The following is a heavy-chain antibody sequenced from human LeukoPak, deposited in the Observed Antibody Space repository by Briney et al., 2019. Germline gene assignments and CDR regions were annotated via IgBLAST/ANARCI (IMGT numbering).Heavy chain of an antibody. CDR2: IDPSGGST. V-gene: IGHV1-46*01. D-gene: IGHD3-22*01. Sequence: ASVTVSCKASGYTFTAYYMHWVRQAPGQGLEWMGVIDPSGGSTSYAQRSQDRVTMTSDTSTSTVYMELSSLRSEDTAVYYCARGDGDSDSNGVLMGWFDPWGQGTLVTVSS. CDR1: GYTFTAYY. CDR3: ARGDGDSDSNGVLMGWFDP. J-gene: IGHJ5*02.